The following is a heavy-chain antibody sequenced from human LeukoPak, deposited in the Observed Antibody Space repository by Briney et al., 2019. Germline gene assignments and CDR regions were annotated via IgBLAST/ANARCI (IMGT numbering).Heavy chain of an antibody. CDR3: TGDNFDSSVKFDY. CDR1: GFTFSTYA. J-gene: IGHJ4*02. D-gene: IGHD3-22*01. Sequence: RGSLRLSCAASGFTFSTYAMSWVRQAPGKGLEWVSGISGSGGSTYYAISGSGGSTDYADSVKGRFTISRDNSENMLYLQMNSLRAEDTAVYYCTGDNFDSSVKFDYWGQGTLVTVSS. CDR2: ISGSGGSTYYAISGSGGST. V-gene: IGHV3-23*01.